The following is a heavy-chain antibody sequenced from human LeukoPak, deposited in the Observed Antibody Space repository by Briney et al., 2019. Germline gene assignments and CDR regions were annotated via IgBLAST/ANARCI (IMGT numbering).Heavy chain of an antibody. CDR3: ARVKYSSSWYTYYFDY. V-gene: IGHV3-7*01. D-gene: IGHD6-13*01. Sequence: GGSLRLSCAASGFTFSSYWMSWVRQAPGKGLEWVANIKQDGSEKYYVDSVKGRFTISRDNAKNSLYLQMNSLRAEDTAVYYCARVKYSSSWYTYYFDYWGQGTLVTVSS. CDR2: IKQDGSEK. J-gene: IGHJ4*02. CDR1: GFTFSSYW.